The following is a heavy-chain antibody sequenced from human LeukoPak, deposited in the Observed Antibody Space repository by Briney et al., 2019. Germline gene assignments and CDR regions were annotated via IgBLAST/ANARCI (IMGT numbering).Heavy chain of an antibody. Sequence: PGGSLRLSCAASGFTFSTYSMNWVRQAPGKGLEWLSSISSGGMWIYYADSLKGRFTISRDNAKNSLYLQMNSLRAEDTALYFCASGIRERGFDYWGQGTLVTVSS. CDR3: ASGIRERGFDY. CDR1: GFTFSTYS. D-gene: IGHD1-1*01. J-gene: IGHJ4*02. V-gene: IGHV3-21*01. CDR2: ISSGGMWI.